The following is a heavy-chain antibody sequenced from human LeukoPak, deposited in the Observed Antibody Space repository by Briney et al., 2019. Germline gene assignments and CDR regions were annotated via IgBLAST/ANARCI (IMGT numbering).Heavy chain of an antibody. D-gene: IGHD3-10*01. Sequence: GGSLRLSCAASGFTFSSYGMHWVRQAPGKGLEWVAFIRYDGSNKYYAGSVKGRFTISRDNSKNTLYLQMNSLRAEDTAVYYCAKDGEYYYGSGSFDYWGQGTLVTVSS. V-gene: IGHV3-30*02. J-gene: IGHJ4*02. CDR3: AKDGEYYYGSGSFDY. CDR1: GFTFSSYG. CDR2: IRYDGSNK.